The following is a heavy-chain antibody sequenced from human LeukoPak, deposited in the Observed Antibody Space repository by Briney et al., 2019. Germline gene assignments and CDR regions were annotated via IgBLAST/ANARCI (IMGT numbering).Heavy chain of an antibody. D-gene: IGHD2-21*01. J-gene: IGHJ6*03. CDR3: ARGPAYCGGDCSSYYYYYMDV. CDR2: INPSGGST. V-gene: IGHV1-46*01. Sequence: ASVKVSCKASGYTFTSYYMHWVRQAPGQGLEWMGIINPSGGSTSYAQKFQGRVTMTRDTSTSTVYMELSSLRSEDTAVYYCARGPAYCGGDCSSYYYYYMDVWGKGTTVTVSS. CDR1: GYTFTSYY.